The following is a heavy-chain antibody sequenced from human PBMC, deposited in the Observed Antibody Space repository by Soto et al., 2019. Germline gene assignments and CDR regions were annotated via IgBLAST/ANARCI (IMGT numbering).Heavy chain of an antibody. D-gene: IGHD4-17*01. V-gene: IGHV1-18*01. CDR1: GYTFTSYG. Sequence: QVQLVQAGAEVKKPGASVKVSCKASGYTFTSYGISWVRQAPGQGLEWMGWISADNGNTNYAQKLQGRVTITTYTTPSTAYMELRSLRSDDPAVYSCARGYGDYVCDYWGQGTLVSVTS. CDR3: ARGYGDYVCDY. CDR2: ISADNGNT. J-gene: IGHJ4*02.